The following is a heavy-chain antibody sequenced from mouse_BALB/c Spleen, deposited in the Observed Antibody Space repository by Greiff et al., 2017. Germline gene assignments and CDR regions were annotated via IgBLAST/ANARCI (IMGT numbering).Heavy chain of an antibody. CDR1: GFTFSNYW. CDR2: IRLKSNNYAT. CDR3: TRALLLYYFDY. Sequence: EVQLVESGGGLVQPGGSMKLSCVASGFTFSNYWMNWVRQSPEKGLEWVAEIRLKSNNYATHYAESVKGRFTISRDDSKSSVYLQMNNLRAEDTGIYYCTRALLLYYFDYWGQGTTLTVSS. D-gene: IGHD1-2*01. J-gene: IGHJ2*01. V-gene: IGHV6-6*02.